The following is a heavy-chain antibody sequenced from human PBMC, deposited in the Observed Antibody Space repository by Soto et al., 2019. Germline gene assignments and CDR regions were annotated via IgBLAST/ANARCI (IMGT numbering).Heavy chain of an antibody. D-gene: IGHD3-10*01. CDR1: GYTFTSYD. CDR3: ARGRDNMVRLIPNWFDP. V-gene: IGHV1-8*01. CDR2: MNPNSGNT. J-gene: IGHJ5*02. Sequence: GASVKVSCKASGYTFTSYDINWVRQATGQGLEWMGWMNPNSGNTGYAQKFQGRVTMTRNTSISTAYLELSSLRSEDTAVYYCARGRDNMVRLIPNWFDPWGRGNLVTVSS.